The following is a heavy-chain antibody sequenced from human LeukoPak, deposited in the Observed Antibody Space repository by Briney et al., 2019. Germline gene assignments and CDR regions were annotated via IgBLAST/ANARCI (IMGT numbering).Heavy chain of an antibody. J-gene: IGHJ5*02. D-gene: IGHD4-17*01. CDR3: ARNYGDYVDWFDP. Sequence: ASVKVSCKASGYTFTGYYMHWVRQAPGQGLEWMGWINPNSGGTNYAQKSQGRVTMTRDTSTSTAYMELRSLRSDDTAVYYCARNYGDYVDWFDPWGQGTLVTVSS. V-gene: IGHV1-2*02. CDR1: GYTFTGYY. CDR2: INPNSGGT.